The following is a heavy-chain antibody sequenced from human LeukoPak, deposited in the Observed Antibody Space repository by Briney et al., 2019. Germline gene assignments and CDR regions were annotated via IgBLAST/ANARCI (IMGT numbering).Heavy chain of an antibody. J-gene: IGHJ4*02. CDR3: AKETIITMIVVPFDY. CDR1: GFTFSSYG. CDR2: IRYDGSNK. Sequence: GGSLRLSCAASGFTFSSYGMHWVRQAPGKGLEWVAFIRYDGSNKYYADSVKGRFAISRDNSKNTLYLQMNSLRAEDTAVYYCAKETIITMIVVPFDYWGQGTLVTVSS. D-gene: IGHD3-22*01. V-gene: IGHV3-30*02.